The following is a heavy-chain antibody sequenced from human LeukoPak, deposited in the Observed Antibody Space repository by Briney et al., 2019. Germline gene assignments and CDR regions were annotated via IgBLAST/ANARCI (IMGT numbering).Heavy chain of an antibody. CDR2: IASDGSHT. CDR1: GFTFSNYF. V-gene: IGHV3-30-3*01. D-gene: IGHD2-21*02. Sequence: GRSLRLSCAASGFTFSNYFMHWVRQAPGKGLEWVADIASDGSHTFYVESVKGRFTISRDNSKNTLYLQMNSLGPEDTAVYFCARERQDTVIHSGAFDIWGQGTMVTVSS. CDR3: ARERQDTVIHSGAFDI. J-gene: IGHJ3*02.